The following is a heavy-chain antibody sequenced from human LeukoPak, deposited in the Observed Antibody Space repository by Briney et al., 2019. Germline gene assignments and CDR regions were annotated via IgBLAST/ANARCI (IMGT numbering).Heavy chain of an antibody. CDR1: GDSINSDTYY. D-gene: IGHD2-21*02. CDR2: IYTSGST. J-gene: IGHJ4*02. V-gene: IGHV4-61*02. Sequence: SETLSLTCTVSGDSINSDTYYWSWIRQPAGKGLEWIGRIYTSGSTNYNPSLKSRVTISVDSSKNQFSLRLSSVTAADTAVYYCARVAVSAREYFDYWGQGTLVTVSS. CDR3: ARVAVSAREYFDY.